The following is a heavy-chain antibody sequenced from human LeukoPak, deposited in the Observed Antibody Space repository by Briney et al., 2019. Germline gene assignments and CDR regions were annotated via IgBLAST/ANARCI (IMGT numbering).Heavy chain of an antibody. J-gene: IGHJ6*03. Sequence: ASVKVSCKASGYTFTSYDINLVRQATGQGLEWIGWMNPNSGNTGYAQKYQGRVTMTRNTSISTAYMELSSLRSEDTAVYYCASSDYYGSGSYYREHYYYYYMDVWGKGTTVTVSS. CDR1: GYTFTSYD. CDR2: MNPNSGNT. CDR3: ASSDYYGSGSYYREHYYYYYMDV. D-gene: IGHD3-10*01. V-gene: IGHV1-8*01.